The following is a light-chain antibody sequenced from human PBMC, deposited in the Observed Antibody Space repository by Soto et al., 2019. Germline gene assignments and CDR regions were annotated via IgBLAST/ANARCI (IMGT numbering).Light chain of an antibody. CDR1: SSDVGGYNY. V-gene: IGLV2-11*01. J-gene: IGLJ3*02. CDR3: CSYAGSYTWV. CDR2: DVS. Sequence: QSALTQPRSVSGSPGQSVTISCTGTSSDVGGYNYVSWYQQHPGKAPKLMIYDVSKRPSGVPDRFSASKSGNTASLTISGLQAEDEADYYCCSYAGSYTWVFGGGTKLTDL.